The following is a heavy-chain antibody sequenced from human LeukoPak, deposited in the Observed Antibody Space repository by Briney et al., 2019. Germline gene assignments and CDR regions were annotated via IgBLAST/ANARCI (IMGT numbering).Heavy chain of an antibody. CDR1: GFTVSSNY. D-gene: IGHD1-1*01. CDR3: ARDAWGNDPRGPDVNDY. CDR2: IYSGGST. J-gene: IGHJ4*02. Sequence: PGGSLRLFCAASGFTVSSNYMSWVSQAPGKGLEWVSVIYSGGSTYYADSVKGRFTISRDNSKNTLYLQMNSLRAEDTAVYYCARDAWGNDPRGPDVNDYWGQRTLVTVSS. V-gene: IGHV3-53*01.